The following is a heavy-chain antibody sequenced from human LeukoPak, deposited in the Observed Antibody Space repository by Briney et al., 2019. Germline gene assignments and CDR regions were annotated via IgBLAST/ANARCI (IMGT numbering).Heavy chain of an antibody. Sequence: KPSETLSLTCTFSGCSISSSSYYWGWIRQPPGKGLGGIGTIYYSETAYYNLSRKSRFTISVDTSKNQFALKLSSVTAADAAVYYCERGVMATILPPFDYWDQGTLVTVSS. CDR2: IYYSETA. D-gene: IGHD5-24*01. V-gene: IGHV4-39*06. J-gene: IGHJ4*02. CDR1: GCSISSSSYY. CDR3: ERGVMATILPPFDY.